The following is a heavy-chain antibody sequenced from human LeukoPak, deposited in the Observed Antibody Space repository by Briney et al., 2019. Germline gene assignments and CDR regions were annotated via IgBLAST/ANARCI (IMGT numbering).Heavy chain of an antibody. CDR1: AFTFRSYA. Sequence: GGSLRLSCAASAFTFRSYAMSWVGQAPGKGVEGVSAISAGGGNTYYADSVKGRVTISRDNSKNTLSLQMNSLRAEDTAVYYCAKDLVTINPTMDWGQGTLVTVSS. J-gene: IGHJ4*02. D-gene: IGHD3-10*01. CDR3: AKDLVTINPTMD. CDR2: ISAGGGNT. V-gene: IGHV3-23*01.